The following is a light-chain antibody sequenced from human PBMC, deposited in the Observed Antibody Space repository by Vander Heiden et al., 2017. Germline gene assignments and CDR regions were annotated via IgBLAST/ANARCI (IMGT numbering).Light chain of an antibody. J-gene: IGKJ1*01. V-gene: IGKV1-39*01. CDR1: EAISSY. CDR2: SAS. CDR3: QQTYTTPRT. Sequence: DFQMTQSPSSLSASLGYRVTITCRVREAISSYLSWYQQKPGEAPRLLIYSASTLQTGVPSRFSGFGSGTDFTLTINSLQPADFATYFCQQTYTTPRTFGQGTRVEIK.